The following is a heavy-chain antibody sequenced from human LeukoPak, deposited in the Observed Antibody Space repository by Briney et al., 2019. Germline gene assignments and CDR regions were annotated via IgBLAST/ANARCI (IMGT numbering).Heavy chain of an antibody. CDR3: ARDSGLTRVRGVLLYVMDV. J-gene: IGHJ6*02. V-gene: IGHV3-66*01. Sequence: GGSLRLSRAVSGITLSINYMSGVRQAPGEGVGWVSVIYIGVRTCYADSVKGRFTISRDNSKNTLDLQMNSLRAEDTAVYYCARDSGLTRVRGVLLYVMDVWAQGTTLTVSS. CDR1: GITLSINY. D-gene: IGHD3-10*01. CDR2: IYIGVRT.